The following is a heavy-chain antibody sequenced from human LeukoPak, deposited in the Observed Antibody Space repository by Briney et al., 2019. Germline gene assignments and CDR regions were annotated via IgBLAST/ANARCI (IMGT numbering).Heavy chain of an antibody. V-gene: IGHV4-34*01. CDR3: ARYPYCTNGVCHPRFRRDWFDP. CDR2: INHSGST. CDR1: GGSFSGYY. Sequence: SETLSLTCAVYGGSFSGYYWSWIRQPPGKGLEWIGEINHSGSTNYNPSLKSRVTISVDTSKNQFSLKLSSVTAADTAVYYCARYPYCTNGVCHPRFRRDWFDPWGQGTLVTVSS. J-gene: IGHJ5*02. D-gene: IGHD2-8*01.